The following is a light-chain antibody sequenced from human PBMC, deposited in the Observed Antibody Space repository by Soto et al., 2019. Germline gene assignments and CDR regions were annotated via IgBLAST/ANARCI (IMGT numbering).Light chain of an antibody. CDR2: DAS. Sequence: DIQMTQSPSTLSASVGDRVTITCRASQTIGSSLACYQHKPGKAPKLLIFDASTLQTGVSSRFSGSGFGTDFTLTISNLQPDDFATYYCQQHNDYPPVTFGQGTKLEIK. CDR1: QTIGSS. V-gene: IGKV1-5*01. J-gene: IGKJ2*01. CDR3: QQHNDYPPVT.